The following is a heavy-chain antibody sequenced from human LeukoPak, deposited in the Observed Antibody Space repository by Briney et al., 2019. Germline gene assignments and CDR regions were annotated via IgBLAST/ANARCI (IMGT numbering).Heavy chain of an antibody. CDR1: GFTFSSYS. CDR3: ASTAAAATYQAYYYYGMDV. Sequence: PGGSLRLSCAASGFTFSSYSMNWVRQAPGKGLEWVSYISSSSSTIYYADSVKGRFTISRDNAKNSLYLQMNSLRAEDTAVYYCASTAAAATYQAYYYYGMDVWGQGTTVTVSS. D-gene: IGHD6-13*01. CDR2: ISSSSSTI. J-gene: IGHJ6*02. V-gene: IGHV3-48*04.